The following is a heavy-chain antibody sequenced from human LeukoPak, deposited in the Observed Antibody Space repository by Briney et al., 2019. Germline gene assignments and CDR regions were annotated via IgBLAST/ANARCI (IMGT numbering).Heavy chain of an antibody. J-gene: IGHJ4*02. Sequence: SETLSFTCAVDGGSFSGYYWSWIRQPPGKGLEWIGEINHSGSTNYNPSLKSRVTISVDTSKTQFSLKLSSVTAAATAVYYCASGRNFWSGYYFDYWGQGTLVTVSS. CDR3: ASGRNFWSGYYFDY. CDR2: INHSGST. V-gene: IGHV4-34*01. CDR1: GGSFSGYY. D-gene: IGHD3-3*01.